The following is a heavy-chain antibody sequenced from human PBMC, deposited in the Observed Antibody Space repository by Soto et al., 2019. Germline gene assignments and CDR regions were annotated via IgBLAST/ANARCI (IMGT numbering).Heavy chain of an antibody. V-gene: IGHV3-33*03. Sequence: QLHLVESGGGVVQPGASVRLSCEASGFTFSAFGMHWVRQAPGKGLEWVAGIRHDGSNDYYSDFAKGRLTISRDNSRDTLYLQINSLRADDSAVXXCXSVNTVRSWDYDGMDIWGQGTTVTVSS. CDR2: IRHDGSND. J-gene: IGHJ6*02. CDR3: XSVNTVRSWDYDGMDI. CDR1: GFTFSAFG. D-gene: IGHD3-10*01.